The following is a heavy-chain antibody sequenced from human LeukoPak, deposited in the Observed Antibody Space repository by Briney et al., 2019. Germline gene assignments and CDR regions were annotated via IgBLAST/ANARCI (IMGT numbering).Heavy chain of an antibody. J-gene: IGHJ3*02. CDR1: GGTFSSYA. CDR2: IIPIFGTA. V-gene: IGHV1-69*01. D-gene: IGHD3-10*01. Sequence: SVTVSRKAYGGTFSSYAMSWVRQAPGQGIEWMGGIIPIFGTANYAQKFQGRVTITADESTSTAYMELSSLRSEDTAVYYCARPNYYGTGAPSPCDAFDIWGQGTMVTVSS. CDR3: ARPNYYGTGAPSPCDAFDI.